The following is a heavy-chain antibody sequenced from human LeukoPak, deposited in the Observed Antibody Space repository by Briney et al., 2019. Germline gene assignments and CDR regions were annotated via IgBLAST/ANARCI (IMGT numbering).Heavy chain of an antibody. V-gene: IGHV3-30*03. D-gene: IGHD4/OR15-4a*01. J-gene: IGHJ6*03. CDR1: GFTFSSYG. CDR3: ARDRRLWNMDV. Sequence: PGGSLRLSCAASGFTFSSYGMHWVRQAPGKGLEWVTVISYDGSKKYYGDSVKGRFTISRDNSKNTLYLQMNSLRAEDTAVYYCARDRRLWNMDVWGTGTTVTISS. CDR2: ISYDGSKK.